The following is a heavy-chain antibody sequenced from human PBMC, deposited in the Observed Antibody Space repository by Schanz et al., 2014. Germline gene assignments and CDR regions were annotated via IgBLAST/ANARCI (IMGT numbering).Heavy chain of an antibody. D-gene: IGHD2-2*01. CDR3: AKDLLYGAPMPLNHLDY. CDR2: ISGSGGST. J-gene: IGHJ4*02. CDR1: GFTFSSYA. V-gene: IGHV3-23*01. Sequence: EVQLLESGGGLVQPGGSLRLSCAASGFTFSSYAMSWVRQAPGKGLEWVSGISGSGGSTYYADSVKDRFTISRDNSKNTLYLQMNSLRAEDTAVYYCAKDLLYGAPMPLNHLDYWGQGTLVTVSS.